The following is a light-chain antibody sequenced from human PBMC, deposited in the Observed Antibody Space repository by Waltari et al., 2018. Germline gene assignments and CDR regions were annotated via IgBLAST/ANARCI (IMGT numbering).Light chain of an antibody. CDR2: RGN. CDR3: SSYTTSSPLYV. J-gene: IGLJ1*01. V-gene: IGLV2-14*03. CDR1: SRDIGGYDY. Sequence: QSALTQPASVSGSPGQSITISCTGTSRDIGGYDYVPWYQQHPGNAPKLRIYRGNNRPSGVPHRLSGSKAGNTASLTISGLQAEDEADYYCSSYTTSSPLYVFGTGTKVTVL.